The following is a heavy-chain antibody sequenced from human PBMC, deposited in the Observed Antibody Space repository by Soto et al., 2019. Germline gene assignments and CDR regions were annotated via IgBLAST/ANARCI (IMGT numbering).Heavy chain of an antibody. CDR2: ISGSGGST. Sequence: EVQLLESGGGLVQPGGSLRLSCAASGFTFSSYAMSWVRQAPGKGLEWVSAISGSGGSTYYADSVKGRFTISRDKSKNTLYLQMNSLRAKDTAVYYCAKELKYCYGPERDYWVQGTLVTVSS. CDR1: GFTFSSYA. V-gene: IGHV3-23*01. J-gene: IGHJ4*02. CDR3: AKELKYCYGPERDY. D-gene: IGHD5-18*01.